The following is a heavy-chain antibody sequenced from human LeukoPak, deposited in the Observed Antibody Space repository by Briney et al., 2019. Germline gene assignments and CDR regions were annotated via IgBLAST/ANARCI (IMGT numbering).Heavy chain of an antibody. CDR1: GGSISSYY. CDR2: IYYSGST. Sequence: SETLSLTCTVSGGSISSYYWSWIRQPPGKGLEWIGYIYYSGSTYYNPSLKSRVTISVDTSKNQFSLKLSSVTAADTAVYYCARARHADYWGQGTLVTVSS. CDR3: ARARHADY. J-gene: IGHJ4*02. V-gene: IGHV4-59*12.